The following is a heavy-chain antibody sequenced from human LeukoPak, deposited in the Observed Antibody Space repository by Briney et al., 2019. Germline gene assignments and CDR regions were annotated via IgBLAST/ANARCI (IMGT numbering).Heavy chain of an antibody. J-gene: IGHJ5*02. CDR2: TYYRSRWYH. Sequence: SQTLSLTCAISGDNVSRNSAAWNWIRQSPSRGLEWLGRTYYRSRWYHDYAVSVKSRITINPDTSRNQFSLQLNSVTPEDTAVYYCARGYCTGDNCPNWFDPWGQGTRVTVSS. CDR1: GDNVSRNSAA. CDR3: ARGYCTGDNCPNWFDP. D-gene: IGHD2-8*02. V-gene: IGHV6-1*01.